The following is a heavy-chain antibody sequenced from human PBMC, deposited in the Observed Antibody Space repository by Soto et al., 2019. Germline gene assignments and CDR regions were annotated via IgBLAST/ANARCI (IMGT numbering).Heavy chain of an antibody. D-gene: IGHD3-22*01. V-gene: IGHV1-69*13. Sequence: ASVKVSCKASGGTFSSYAISWVRQAPGQGLEWMGGIIPIFGTANYAQKFQGRVTITADESTSTAYMELSSLRSEDTAVYYCARMGYYYDSSGYRYYGMDVWGQGTTVTVSS. J-gene: IGHJ6*02. CDR1: GGTFSSYA. CDR2: IIPIFGTA. CDR3: ARMGYYYDSSGYRYYGMDV.